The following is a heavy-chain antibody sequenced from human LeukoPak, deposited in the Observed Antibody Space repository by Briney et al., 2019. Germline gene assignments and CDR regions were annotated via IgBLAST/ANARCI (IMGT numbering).Heavy chain of an antibody. CDR1: GFTFSNYV. Sequence: GGSLRLSCAVSGFTFSNYVMNWVRQAPGKGLEWVSTISGSGGATYYADSVKGRFTISRDNSKNTLYLQMNSLRVEDTAVYYCARRSTSGSYWGDFDYWGQGTLVTVPS. J-gene: IGHJ4*02. D-gene: IGHD1-26*01. CDR3: ARRSTSGSYWGDFDY. V-gene: IGHV3-23*01. CDR2: ISGSGGAT.